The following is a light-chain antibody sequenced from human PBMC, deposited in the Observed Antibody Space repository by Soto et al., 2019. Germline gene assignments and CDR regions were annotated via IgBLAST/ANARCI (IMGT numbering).Light chain of an antibody. CDR3: QQRSNWST. CDR2: DAS. Sequence: IVLTQSPATLSLSPGERATLSCTASQGVSSYLAWYQQKPGQAPRLLIYDASNRATGIPARFSGSGPGTDFTLTISSLEPEDFAVYYCQQRSNWSTLGQGTGLEIK. V-gene: IGKV3D-11*01. J-gene: IGKJ5*01. CDR1: QGVSSY.